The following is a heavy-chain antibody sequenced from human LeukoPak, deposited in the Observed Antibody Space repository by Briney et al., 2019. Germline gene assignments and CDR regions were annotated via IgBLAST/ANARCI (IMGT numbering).Heavy chain of an antibody. CDR2: ISYDGSNK. J-gene: IGHJ6*02. CDR1: GFTFSSYG. D-gene: IGHD6-13*01. CDR3: AKTSSSRYYYGMDV. Sequence: GRSLRLSCAASGFTFSSYGMHWVRQAPGKGLEWVAVISYDGSNKYYADSVKGRFTISRDNSKNTLYLQMSSLRAEDTAVYYCAKTSSSRYYYGMDVWGQGTTVTVSS. V-gene: IGHV3-30*18.